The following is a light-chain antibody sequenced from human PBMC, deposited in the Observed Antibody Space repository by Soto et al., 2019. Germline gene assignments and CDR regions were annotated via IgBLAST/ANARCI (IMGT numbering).Light chain of an antibody. CDR3: QQYNNWPFS. Sequence: ILVTQFPASLSVSPGERVSLSLRARHGVTTNFAWYQQKSGQSPRLLIYDVSTRATGVPARFSGTGSETDFTLTISGLQSEDSAVYFCQQYNNWPFSFGQGARLEI. J-gene: IGKJ5*01. CDR1: HGVTTN. CDR2: DVS. V-gene: IGKV3-15*01.